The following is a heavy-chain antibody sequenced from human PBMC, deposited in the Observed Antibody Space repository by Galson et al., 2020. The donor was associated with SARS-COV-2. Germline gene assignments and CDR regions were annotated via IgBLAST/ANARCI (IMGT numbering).Heavy chain of an antibody. V-gene: IGHV1-69*06. D-gene: IGHD1-26*01. J-gene: IGHJ6*03. CDR2: IIPIFGTA. CDR3: ARGGLRSPNYYYYYMDV. Sequence: SVKVSCKASGGTFSSYAISWVRQAPGQGLEWMGGIIPIFGTANYAQKFQGRVTITADKSTSTAYMELSSLRSEDTAVYYCARGGLRSPNYYYYYMDVWGKGTTVTVSS. CDR1: GGTFSSYA.